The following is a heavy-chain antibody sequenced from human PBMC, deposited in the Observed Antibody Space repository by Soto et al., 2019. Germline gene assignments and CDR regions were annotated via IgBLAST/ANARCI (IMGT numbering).Heavy chain of an antibody. D-gene: IGHD5-12*01. J-gene: IGHJ3*01. Sequence: SQTLSLTGAISGDSVSSNSAAWNWIRQSPSRGLEWLGRTYYRSKWYNDYAVSVKSRITINPDTSKNQFSLQLNSVTPEDTAVYYCARVPNPFCLKIGYEDVYAFWGQGTMVTGSS. CDR3: ARVPNPFCLKIGYEDVYAF. V-gene: IGHV6-1*01. CDR1: GDSVSSNSAA. CDR2: TYYRSKWYN.